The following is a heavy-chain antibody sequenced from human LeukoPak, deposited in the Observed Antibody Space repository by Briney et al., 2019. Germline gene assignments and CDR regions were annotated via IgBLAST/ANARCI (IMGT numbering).Heavy chain of an antibody. CDR1: GYTFTSYG. J-gene: IGHJ6*03. V-gene: IGHV1-18*01. D-gene: IGHD6-19*01. CDR3: ARAVAGTGPYYMDV. CDR2: ISAYNGNT. Sequence: GASVKVSCKASGYTFTSYGISWVRQAPGQGLEWMGWISAYNGNTNYAQKLQGRVTMTTDTSTSTAYMELRSLRSDDTAVYYCARAVAGTGPYYMDVWGKGTTVTVSS.